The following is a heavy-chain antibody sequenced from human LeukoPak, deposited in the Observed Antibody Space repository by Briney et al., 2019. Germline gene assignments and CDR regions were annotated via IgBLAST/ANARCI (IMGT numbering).Heavy chain of an antibody. J-gene: IGHJ4*02. CDR1: GGSISGGGYS. D-gene: IGHD5-12*01. Sequence: SETLSLTCAVSGGSISGGGYSWSWIRQPPGKGLEWIGYIYHSGSTYYNPSLKSRVTISVDRSKNQFSLKLSSVTAADTAVYYCASSFLARGGQWWLRFDYWGQGTLVTVSS. CDR2: IYHSGST. CDR3: ASSFLARGGQWWLRFDY. V-gene: IGHV4-30-2*01.